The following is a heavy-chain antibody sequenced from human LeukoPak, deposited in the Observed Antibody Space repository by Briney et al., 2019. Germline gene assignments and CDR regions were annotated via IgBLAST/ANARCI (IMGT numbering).Heavy chain of an antibody. D-gene: IGHD3-10*01. CDR1: GFTFTNYW. CDR2: INSDGSDT. CDR3: ARVRHYGSGGELGY. Sequence: PGGSLRLSCAASGFTFTNYWMHWVRQAPGKGLVWVSRINSDGSDTTYADSVKGRFTISRDNAKNTLYLQMNSLRAEDSAVYYCARVRHYGSGGELGYWGPGTLVTVSS. J-gene: IGHJ4*02. V-gene: IGHV3-74*01.